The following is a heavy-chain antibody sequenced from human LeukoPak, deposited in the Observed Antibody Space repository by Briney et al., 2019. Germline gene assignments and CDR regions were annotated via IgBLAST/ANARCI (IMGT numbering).Heavy chain of an antibody. Sequence: GGSLSLSCAASGFTFSSYAMSWVRQAPGKGLEWVSAISGSGGSTYYADSVKGRFTISRDNSKNTLYLQMNSLRAEDTAVYYCAKASGDFWSGYLNDAFDIWGQGTMVTVSS. J-gene: IGHJ3*02. V-gene: IGHV3-23*01. CDR2: ISGSGGST. CDR1: GFTFSSYA. D-gene: IGHD3-3*01. CDR3: AKASGDFWSGYLNDAFDI.